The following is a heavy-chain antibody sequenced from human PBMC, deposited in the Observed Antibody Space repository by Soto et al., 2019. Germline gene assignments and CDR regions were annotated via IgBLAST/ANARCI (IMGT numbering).Heavy chain of an antibody. D-gene: IGHD3-22*01. J-gene: IGHJ6*02. Sequence: QVQLQESGPGLVKPSQTLSLTCTVSGGSISSGGYSWSWIRQHPGKGLEWIGYIYYSGSTYYNPSLKSRVTISVDTSKNQCALKLSSVTAADTAVYYCARHNYDSSGTAVDVWGQGTTVTVSS. CDR2: IYYSGST. CDR1: GGSISSGGYS. CDR3: ARHNYDSSGTAVDV. V-gene: IGHV4-31*03.